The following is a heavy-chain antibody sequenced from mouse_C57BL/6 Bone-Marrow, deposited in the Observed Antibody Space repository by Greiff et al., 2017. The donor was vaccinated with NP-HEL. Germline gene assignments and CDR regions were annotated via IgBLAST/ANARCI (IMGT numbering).Heavy chain of an antibody. J-gene: IGHJ2*01. CDR1: GFTFSDYY. CDR2: INYDGSST. CDR3: ARFYDYDEGLDY. D-gene: IGHD2-4*01. Sequence: EVKLMESEGGLVQPGSSMKLSCTASGFTFSDYYMAWVRQVPEKGLEWVANINYDGSSTYYLDSLKSRFIISRDNAKNILYLQMSSLESEDTATYYCARFYDYDEGLDYWGQGTTLTVSS. V-gene: IGHV5-16*01.